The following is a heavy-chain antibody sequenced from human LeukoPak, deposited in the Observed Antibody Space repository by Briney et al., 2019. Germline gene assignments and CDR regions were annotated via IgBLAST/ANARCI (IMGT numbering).Heavy chain of an antibody. V-gene: IGHV1-69*04. CDR3: ARDGYNPTFDY. Sequence: SVKVSCKASGDTFSSYAISWVRQAPGQGLEWMGRIIPIFGIANYAQKFQGRVTITADKSTSTAYMELSSLRSEDTAVYYCARDGYNPTFDYWGQGTLVTVSS. D-gene: IGHD5-24*01. J-gene: IGHJ4*02. CDR2: IIPIFGIA. CDR1: GDTFSSYA.